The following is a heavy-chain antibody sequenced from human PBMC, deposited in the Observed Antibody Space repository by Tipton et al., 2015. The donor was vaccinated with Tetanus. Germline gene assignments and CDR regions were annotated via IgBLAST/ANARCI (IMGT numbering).Heavy chain of an antibody. Sequence: TLSLTCSVSNGSLTVGGYYWSWIRQHPGKGPEWIGYISNSGSTYYNPSLKSRVTISVDTSQKQISLKVNSVTAADTAVYYCARDRGVRGGYYYYHGMDVWGQGTTVTVSS. D-gene: IGHD3-10*01. CDR2: ISNSGST. CDR1: NGSLTVGGYY. J-gene: IGHJ6*02. V-gene: IGHV4-31*03. CDR3: ARDRGVRGGYYYYHGMDV.